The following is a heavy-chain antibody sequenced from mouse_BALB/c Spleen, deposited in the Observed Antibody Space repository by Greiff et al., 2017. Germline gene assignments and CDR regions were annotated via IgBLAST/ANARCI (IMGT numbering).Heavy chain of an antibody. CDR2: IWSGGST. Sequence: QVQLKQSGPGLVQPSQSLSITCTVSGFSLTSYGVHWVRQSPGKGLEWLGVIWSGGSTDYNAAFISRLSISKDNSKSQVFFKMNSLQANDTAIYYCARNIDYYRSDYYAMDYWGQGTSVTVSS. D-gene: IGHD2-14*01. V-gene: IGHV2-2*02. CDR1: GFSLTSYG. CDR3: ARNIDYYRSDYYAMDY. J-gene: IGHJ4*01.